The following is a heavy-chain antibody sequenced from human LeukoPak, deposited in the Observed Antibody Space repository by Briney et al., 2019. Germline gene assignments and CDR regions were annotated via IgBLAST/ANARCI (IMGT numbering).Heavy chain of an antibody. CDR2: IIPMFGTP. Sequence: SVKVSCKASGDTFSNYAISWVRQAPGQGLEWMGSIIPMFGTPNNAQKFQDRVTITADKSTNTAYMELSSLRSDDTAVYYCARDWYCSGGSCYSDNFDYWGQGTLVTVSS. J-gene: IGHJ4*02. V-gene: IGHV1-69*06. D-gene: IGHD2-15*01. CDR3: ARDWYCSGGSCYSDNFDY. CDR1: GDTFSNYA.